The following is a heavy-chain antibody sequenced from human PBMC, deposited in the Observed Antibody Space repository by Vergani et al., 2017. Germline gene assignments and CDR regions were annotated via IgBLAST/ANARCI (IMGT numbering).Heavy chain of an antibody. CDR1: GFTFSNAW. J-gene: IGHJ4*02. Sequence: EVQLVESGGGLVKPGGSLRLSCAASGFTFSNAWMSWVRQAPGKGLEWVGRIKSKTDGGTTDYAAPVKGRFTISRDDSKNTLYLQMNSLKTEDTAVYYCTTPIRQRYSSSSDYWGQGTLVTVSS. CDR3: TTPIRQRYSSSSDY. V-gene: IGHV3-15*01. D-gene: IGHD6-6*01. CDR2: IKSKTDGGTT.